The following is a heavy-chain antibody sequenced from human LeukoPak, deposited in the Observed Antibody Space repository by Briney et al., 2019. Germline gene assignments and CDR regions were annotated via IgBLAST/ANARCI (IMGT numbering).Heavy chain of an antibody. J-gene: IGHJ4*02. D-gene: IGHD1-1*01. V-gene: IGHV1-18*01. CDR3: ARDWDSRNDYFDP. CDR1: GYTFTSYG. Sequence: ASVKVSCKASGYTFTSYGISWVRQAPGQGLEWMGWTSAHNDDTNYAETLQGRLTMTTDISTSTAYMELTSLRSDDTTVYYCARDWDSRNDYFDPWGQGTLVIVSS. CDR2: TSAHNDDT.